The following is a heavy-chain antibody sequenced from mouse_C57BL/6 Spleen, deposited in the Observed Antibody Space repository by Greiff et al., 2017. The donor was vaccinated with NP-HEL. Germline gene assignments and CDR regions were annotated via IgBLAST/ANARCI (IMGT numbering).Heavy chain of an antibody. CDR2: IYPSDSET. Sequence: QVQLQQSGAELVRPGSSVKLSCKASGYTFTSYWMDWVKQRPGQGLEWIGNIYPSDSETHYNQKFKDKATLTVDKSSSTAYMQLSSLTSEDSAVYYCARVRSTRDYAMDYWGQGTSVTVSS. J-gene: IGHJ4*01. CDR1: GYTFTSYW. D-gene: IGHD1-1*01. V-gene: IGHV1-61*01. CDR3: ARVRSTRDYAMDY.